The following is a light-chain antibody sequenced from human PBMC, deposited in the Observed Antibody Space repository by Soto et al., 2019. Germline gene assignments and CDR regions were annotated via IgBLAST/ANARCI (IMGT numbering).Light chain of an antibody. J-gene: IGKJ3*01. Sequence: DIQLTQSPSFLSASVGDRVTITCRASQGISSYLAWYQQKPGKAPKLLIYAASTLQSGVPSRFSGSGSGTEFPLTISSLQPEDFATYYYQQLNSYPLTFGPGTKVDIK. CDR1: QGISSY. CDR3: QQLNSYPLT. CDR2: AAS. V-gene: IGKV1-9*01.